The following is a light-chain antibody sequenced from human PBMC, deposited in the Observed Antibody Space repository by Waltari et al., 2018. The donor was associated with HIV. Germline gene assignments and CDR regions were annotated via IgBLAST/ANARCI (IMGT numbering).Light chain of an antibody. J-gene: IGLJ2*01. V-gene: IGLV1-47*01. CDR3: AAWDDRLNLV. CDR2: KNK. Sequence: QSVLTQPPSASGTPGQRATISCFGSNSNIGSNYVYWYQQLPGMAPKLRSYKNKQRPSGVPDRVAGSKSGTSASLAISGLRSEDEADYYCAAWDDRLNLVFGGGTKLTVL. CDR1: NSNIGSNY.